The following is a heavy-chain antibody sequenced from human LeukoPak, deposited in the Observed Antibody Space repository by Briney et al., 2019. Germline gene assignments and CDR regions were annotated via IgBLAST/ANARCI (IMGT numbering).Heavy chain of an antibody. CDR1: GGSFSGYY. CDR3: ARSGRRWNWFDP. V-gene: IGHV4-34*01. Sequence: SETLSLTCAVYGGSFSGYYWSWIRQPPGKGLEWIGEINHSGSTNYNPSLKSRVTISVDTSKSQFSLKLSSVTAADTAVYYCARSGRRWNWFDPWGQGTLVTVSS. D-gene: IGHD1-1*01. J-gene: IGHJ5*02. CDR2: INHSGST.